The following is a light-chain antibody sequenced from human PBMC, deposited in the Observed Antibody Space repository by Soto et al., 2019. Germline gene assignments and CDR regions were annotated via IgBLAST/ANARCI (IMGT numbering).Light chain of an antibody. CDR3: QQSYSTPLT. Sequence: DIQMTQSPSSLSASVGDRVTITCRASQSISSYLNWYQQKPGKAPKLLTYAASSLQSGVPSRFSGSGSRTDFTLTISSLQPEDSATYYCQQSYSTPLTFGGGTKVEIK. CDR2: AAS. CDR1: QSISSY. V-gene: IGKV1-39*01. J-gene: IGKJ4*01.